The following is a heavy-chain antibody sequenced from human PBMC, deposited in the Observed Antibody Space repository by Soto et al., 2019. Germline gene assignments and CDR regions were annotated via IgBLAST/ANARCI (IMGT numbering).Heavy chain of an antibody. D-gene: IGHD2-8*01. CDR2: INHSGST. V-gene: IGHV4-34*01. Sequence: SETLSLTCAVYGGSFSGYYWSWIRQPPGKGLEWIGEINHSGSTNYNPSLKSRVTISVDTSKNQFSLKLSSVTAADTAVYYCARSWYATPYYYYYYGMDVWGQGTTVTVSS. CDR3: ARSWYATPYYYYYYGMDV. J-gene: IGHJ6*02. CDR1: GGSFSGYY.